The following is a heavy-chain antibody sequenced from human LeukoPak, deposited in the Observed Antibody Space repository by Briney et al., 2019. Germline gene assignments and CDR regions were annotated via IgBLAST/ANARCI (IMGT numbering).Heavy chain of an antibody. CDR3: AKGSTYYDILTGYTTPRFDY. CDR1: GFTFSSYA. V-gene: IGHV3-23*01. Sequence: PGGSLRLSCAASGFTFSSYAMSWVRQAPGKGLEWVSAISGSGGSTYYAYSVKGRFTISRDNSKNTLYLQMNSLRAEDTAVYYCAKGSTYYDILTGYTTPRFDYWGQGTLVTVSS. CDR2: ISGSGGST. D-gene: IGHD3-9*01. J-gene: IGHJ4*02.